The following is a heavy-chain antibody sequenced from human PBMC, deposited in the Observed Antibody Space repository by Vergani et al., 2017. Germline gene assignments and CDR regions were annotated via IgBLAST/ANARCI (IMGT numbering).Heavy chain of an antibody. CDR2: ISYDGSNK. D-gene: IGHD3-9*01. CDR3: ARSYYDILTGYYFDY. V-gene: IGHV3-30-3*01. J-gene: IGHJ4*02. CDR1: GFTFSSYA. Sequence: VQLLESGGGLVQPGGSLRLSCAASGFTFSSYAMSWVRQAPGKGLEWVAVISYDGSNKYYADSVKGRFTISRDNSKNTLYLQMNSLRAEDTAVYYCARSYYDILTGYYFDYWGQGTLVTVSS.